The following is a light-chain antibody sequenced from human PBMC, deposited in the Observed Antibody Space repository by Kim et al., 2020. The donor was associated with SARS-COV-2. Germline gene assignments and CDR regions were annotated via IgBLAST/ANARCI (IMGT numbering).Light chain of an antibody. V-gene: IGKV1-5*03. Sequence: AAVGDRGGRTWRAGQSISSWLAWYQQKPGKAPKLLIYKASSLESGVPSRFSGSGSGTEFTLTISSLQPDDFATYYCQQYNSYPWTFGQGTKVDIK. CDR3: QQYNSYPWT. CDR1: QSISSW. CDR2: KAS. J-gene: IGKJ1*01.